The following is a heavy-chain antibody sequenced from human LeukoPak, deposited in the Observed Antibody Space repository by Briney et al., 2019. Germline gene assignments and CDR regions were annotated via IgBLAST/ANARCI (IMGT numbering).Heavy chain of an antibody. V-gene: IGHV1-18*01. CDR3: ARDAPQWRNAFDF. Sequence: GASVKVSCTASGYTFTSCGICWVRQAPGQGLEWMGWVSAYNGNTNYAQKFRGRVTMTTDTSTSTAYMELRSLRSDDTAVYYCARDAPQWRNAFDFWGQGTMVTVSS. D-gene: IGHD6-19*01. J-gene: IGHJ3*01. CDR2: VSAYNGNT. CDR1: GYTFTSCG.